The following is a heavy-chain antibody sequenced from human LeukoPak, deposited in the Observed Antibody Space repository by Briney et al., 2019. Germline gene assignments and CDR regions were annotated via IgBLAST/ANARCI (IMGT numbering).Heavy chain of an antibody. CDR1: GFTFSSYA. CDR2: ISGSGGST. CDR3: AMKTYDFWSGYYSPSVAFDI. J-gene: IGHJ3*02. Sequence: GGSLRLSCAASGFTFSSYAMSWVRQAPGKGLEWVSAISGSGGSTYYADSVKGWFTISRDNSKNTLYLQMNSLRAEDTAVYYCAMKTYDFWSGYYSPSVAFDIWGRGTMVTVSS. V-gene: IGHV3-23*01. D-gene: IGHD3-3*01.